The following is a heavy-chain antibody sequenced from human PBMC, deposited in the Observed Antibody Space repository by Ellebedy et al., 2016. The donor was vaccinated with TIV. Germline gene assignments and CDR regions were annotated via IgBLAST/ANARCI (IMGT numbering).Heavy chain of an antibody. J-gene: IGHJ4*02. CDR2: ISGSGGAT. D-gene: IGHD2-15*01. Sequence: PGGSLRLSCAASGFSFSSYAMSWVRQAPGEGLEWVSGISGSGGATYTAESVKGRFTISRDNSKNTLYLQMNSLRAEDTAVYYCAREELGYCSGGSCYPLTNPPDYWGQGTLVTVSS. CDR3: AREELGYCSGGSCYPLTNPPDY. CDR1: GFSFSSYA. V-gene: IGHV3-23*01.